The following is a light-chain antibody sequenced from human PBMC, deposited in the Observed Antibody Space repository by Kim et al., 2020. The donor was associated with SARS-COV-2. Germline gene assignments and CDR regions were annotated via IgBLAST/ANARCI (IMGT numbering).Light chain of an antibody. V-gene: IGKV1D-13*01. CDR1: QGISSA. Sequence: SASVGDRVTITCRASQGISSALAWYQQKPGKALKLLIYDASSLESGVPSRFSGSGSGTDFTLTISSLQPEDFATYYCQQFNNYPHTFGQGTKLEI. CDR3: QQFNNYPHT. CDR2: DAS. J-gene: IGKJ2*01.